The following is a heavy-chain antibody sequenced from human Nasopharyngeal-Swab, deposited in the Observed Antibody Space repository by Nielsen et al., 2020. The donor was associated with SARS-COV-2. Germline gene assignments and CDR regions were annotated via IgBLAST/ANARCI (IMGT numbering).Heavy chain of an antibody. CDR2: IRYDGFNQ. V-gene: IGHV3-30*02. CDR1: GFTFSSYC. J-gene: IGHJ6*03. CDR3: AKDHKMDSGGGVGYMDV. D-gene: IGHD3-16*01. Sequence: SLMISCAASGFTFSSYCMHWVRQAPGERLEWVAFIRYDGFNQHYVDSVAGRFTISRDSFKNTLYLQLNSLRAEDTAVYYCAKDHKMDSGGGVGYMDVWGKGTTVTVSS.